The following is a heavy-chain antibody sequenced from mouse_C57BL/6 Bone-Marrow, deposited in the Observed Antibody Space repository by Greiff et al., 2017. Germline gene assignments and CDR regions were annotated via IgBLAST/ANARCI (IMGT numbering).Heavy chain of an antibody. D-gene: IGHD2-1*01. J-gene: IGHJ4*01. CDR3: ARRVIYYGNPYAMDY. CDR1: GYTFTSYW. CDR2: IDPSDSYT. Sequence: QVQLQQPGAELVKPGASVKLSCKASGYTFTSYWMQWVKQRPGQGLELIGEIDPSDSYTNYNQKFKGKATLTVDTSSSTAYMQLSSLTSEDSAVYYCARRVIYYGNPYAMDYWGQGTSVTVSS. V-gene: IGHV1-50*01.